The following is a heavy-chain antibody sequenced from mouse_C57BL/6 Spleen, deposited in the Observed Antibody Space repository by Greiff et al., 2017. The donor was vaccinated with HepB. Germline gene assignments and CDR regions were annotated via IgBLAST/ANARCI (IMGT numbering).Heavy chain of an antibody. CDR2: FDPSDSYT. Sequence: QVQLQQPGAELVMPGASVKLSCKASGYTFTSYWMHWVKQRPGQGLEWIGEFDPSDSYTNYNKKFKGKSTLTVDKSSSTAYMQLSSLTSEDSAVYYCARDGAHYFDYWGQGTTLTVSS. CDR3: ARDGAHYFDY. CDR1: GYTFTSYW. V-gene: IGHV1-69*01. D-gene: IGHD3-1*01. J-gene: IGHJ2*01.